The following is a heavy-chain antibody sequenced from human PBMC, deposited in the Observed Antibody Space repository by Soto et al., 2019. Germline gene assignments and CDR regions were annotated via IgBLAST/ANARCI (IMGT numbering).Heavy chain of an antibody. CDR1: GGSISSSSYY. V-gene: IGHV4-39*01. CDR3: ARRSGYYGSGSYYKAYMDV. CDR2: IYYSGST. Sequence: QLQLQESGPGLVKPSETLSLTCTVSGGSISSSSYYWGWIRQPPGKGLEWIGSIYYSGSTYYNPSLKSRVAISGDTSKNQCSLKLSSVTAADTAVYYCARRSGYYGSGSYYKAYMDVWGKGTTVTVSS. D-gene: IGHD3-10*01. J-gene: IGHJ6*03.